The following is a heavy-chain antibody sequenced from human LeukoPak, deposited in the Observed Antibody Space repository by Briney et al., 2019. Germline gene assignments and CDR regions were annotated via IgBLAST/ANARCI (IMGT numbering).Heavy chain of an antibody. J-gene: IGHJ1*01. CDR2: MYTSGST. CDR1: GGSISNYY. V-gene: IGHV4-4*07. CDR3: ARAAGHCNTTTCYPEYFQH. D-gene: IGHD2-2*01. Sequence: SETLSLTCTVSGGSISNYYWSWIRQPAGKGLEWIACMYTSGSTKYNPSLKSRVTVSVDTSRNQFSLNLSSVTAADTAVYYCARAAGHCNTTTCYPEYFQHWGQGTLVTVSS.